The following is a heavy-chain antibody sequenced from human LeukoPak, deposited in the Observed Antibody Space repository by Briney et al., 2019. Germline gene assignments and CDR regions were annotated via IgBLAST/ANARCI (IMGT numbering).Heavy chain of an antibody. CDR3: AKRSGPNSGPFDS. Sequence: GGSLTLSCAASGFIFTEYGMYWVRQAPGKGLEWVAFVRKDAIEKKYADSVEGRFTISRDDSENTVYLKMNNLRVDDTAVYYCAKRSGPNSGPFDSWGQGTPVIVSS. J-gene: IGHJ4*02. D-gene: IGHD1-1*01. CDR1: GFIFTEYG. CDR2: VRKDAIEK. V-gene: IGHV3-30*02.